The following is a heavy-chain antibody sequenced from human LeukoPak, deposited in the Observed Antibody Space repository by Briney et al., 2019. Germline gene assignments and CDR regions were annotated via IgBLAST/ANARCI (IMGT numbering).Heavy chain of an antibody. V-gene: IGHV3-33*01. CDR1: GFTFSSYG. D-gene: IGHD2-15*01. Sequence: GKSQRLSCAASGFTFSSYGMHWVRQAPGKGLQWVASIWFDGSNKQYADFVKGRFTISRDNSNNTLYLDMIGLRAEDSAVFYCAREGGGLCSGFSCPGVDYWGQGTLVIVSS. J-gene: IGHJ4*02. CDR3: AREGGGLCSGFSCPGVDY. CDR2: IWFDGSNK.